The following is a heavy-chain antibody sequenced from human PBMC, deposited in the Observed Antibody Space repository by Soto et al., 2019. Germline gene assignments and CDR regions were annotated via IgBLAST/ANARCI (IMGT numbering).Heavy chain of an antibody. CDR3: ARDSYYGSESYHWSAH. Sequence: SETLSLTCTVSGGSISSGGYYWSWIRQHPGKGLEWIGYIYYSGSTYYNPALKSRVTISVDTSKNQFSLKLSSVTAADPAVYYCARDSYYGSESYHWSAHWGQGCVVTVSS. J-gene: IGHJ5*02. CDR2: IYYSGST. D-gene: IGHD3-10*01. CDR1: GGSISSGGYY. V-gene: IGHV4-31*03.